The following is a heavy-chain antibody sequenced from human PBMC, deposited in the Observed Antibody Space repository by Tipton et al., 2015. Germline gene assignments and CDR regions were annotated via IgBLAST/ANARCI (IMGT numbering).Heavy chain of an antibody. V-gene: IGHV3-21*01. Sequence: SLRLSCAASGFTFSSYSMNWVRQAPGKGLEWVSSISSSSYIYYADSVKGRFTISRDNAKNSLYLQMNSLRAEDTAVYYCARDYAIQLWSDAFDIWGQGTMVTVSS. J-gene: IGHJ3*02. CDR2: ISSSSYI. CDR3: ARDYAIQLWSDAFDI. D-gene: IGHD5-18*01. CDR1: GFTFSSYS.